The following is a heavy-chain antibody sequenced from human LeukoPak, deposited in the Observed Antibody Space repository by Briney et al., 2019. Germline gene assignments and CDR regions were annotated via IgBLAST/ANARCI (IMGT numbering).Heavy chain of an antibody. CDR1: GFTFSSYA. CDR2: ISYDGSNK. J-gene: IGHJ3*02. CDR3: ARDRSSDVDAIDI. V-gene: IGHV3-30-3*01. D-gene: IGHD3-22*01. Sequence: GGSLRLSCAASGFTFSSYAMHWVRQAPGKGLEWVAVISYDGSNKYYADSVKGRFTISRDNSKNTLYLQMNSLRAEDTAVYYCARDRSSDVDAIDIWGQGTMVTVSS.